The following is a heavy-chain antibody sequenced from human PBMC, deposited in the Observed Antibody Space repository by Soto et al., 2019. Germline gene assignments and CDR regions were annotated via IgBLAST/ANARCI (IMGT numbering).Heavy chain of an antibody. J-gene: IGHJ6*02. V-gene: IGHV3-15*01. CDR3: TTDTLDLGYYYYYGMDV. CDR1: GFTFSNAW. D-gene: IGHD3-16*01. CDR2: IKSKTGGGTT. Sequence: GGSLRLSCAASGFTFSNAWMSWVRQAPGKGLEWVGRIKSKTGGGTTDYAAPVKGRFTISRDDSKNTLYLQMNSLKTEDTAVYYCTTDTLDLGYYYYYGMDVWGQGTTVTVSS.